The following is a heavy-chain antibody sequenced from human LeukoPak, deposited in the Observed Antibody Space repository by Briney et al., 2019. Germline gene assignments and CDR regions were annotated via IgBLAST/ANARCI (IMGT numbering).Heavy chain of an antibody. Sequence: SETLSLTCIVSGASISSYYWSWIRQPPGKGLEWIGYIYYSGSTNYNPSLKSRVTISIDTSKKQFSLRLSSVSAADTAVYYCARQTTVTSSANFAYWGQGTLVTVSS. CDR3: ARQTTVTSSANFAY. CDR2: IYYSGST. V-gene: IGHV4-59*08. CDR1: GASISSYY. D-gene: IGHD4-17*01. J-gene: IGHJ4*02.